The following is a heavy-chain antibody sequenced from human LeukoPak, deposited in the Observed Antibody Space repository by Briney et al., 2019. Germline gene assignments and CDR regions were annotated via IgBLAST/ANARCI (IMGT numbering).Heavy chain of an antibody. CDR2: IYYGGST. CDR3: AKAGARYSHSCGLYAFGV. J-gene: IGHJ3*01. Sequence: SETLSLTSTVSGDSVSSTGYYWGWIRQPPGKGLEWIGTIYYGGSTYYNPSLKSRVTMSEDTSRNQFSLRLSSVNAADTAVYYCAKAGARYSHSCGLYAFGVWGQGTMVTVSS. CDR1: GDSVSSTGYY. D-gene: IGHD3-22*01. V-gene: IGHV4-39*01.